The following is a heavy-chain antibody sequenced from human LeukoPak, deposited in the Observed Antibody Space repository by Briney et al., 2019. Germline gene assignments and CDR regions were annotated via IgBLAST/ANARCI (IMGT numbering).Heavy chain of an antibody. CDR2: IYYSGST. J-gene: IGHJ4*02. Sequence: PSGTLSLTCTVSGGSISSYYWSWIRQPPGKGLEWIGYIYYSGSTNYNPSLKSRVTISVDTSKNQFSLKLSSVTAADTAVYYCASQRGLRAAAGYYYFDYWGQGTLVTVSS. CDR3: ASQRGLRAAAGYYYFDY. CDR1: GGSISSYY. V-gene: IGHV4-59*01. D-gene: IGHD6-13*01.